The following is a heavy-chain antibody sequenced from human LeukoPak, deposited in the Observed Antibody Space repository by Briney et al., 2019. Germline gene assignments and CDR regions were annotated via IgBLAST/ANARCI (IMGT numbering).Heavy chain of an antibody. J-gene: IGHJ4*02. Sequence: GRSLRLSCAASGFTFSSYAMHWVRQAPGKGLEWVAVISYDGSNKYYADSVKGRFTISRDNSKNTLCLQMNSLRAEDTAVYYCAREGNYDSSGYYYVLFDYWGQGTLVTVSS. CDR3: AREGNYDSSGYYYVLFDY. CDR2: ISYDGSNK. CDR1: GFTFSSYA. V-gene: IGHV3-30-3*01. D-gene: IGHD3-22*01.